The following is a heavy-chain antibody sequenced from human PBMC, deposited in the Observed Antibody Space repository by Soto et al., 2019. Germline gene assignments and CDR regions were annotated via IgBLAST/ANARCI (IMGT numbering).Heavy chain of an antibody. V-gene: IGHV3-11*06. CDR2: VSSTGSYT. CDR1: GFNFGDYY. J-gene: IGHJ2*01. D-gene: IGHD1-26*01. CDR3: ARLRVGVNWYFDL. Sequence: GGSLRLSCAASGFNFGDYYMSWVRQAPGKGLEWVSFVSSTGSYTKYSDSVGGRLTVSRDNVKSSLHLQLNSLRVEDTAVYYCARLRVGVNWYFDLWGHGTLVTVSS.